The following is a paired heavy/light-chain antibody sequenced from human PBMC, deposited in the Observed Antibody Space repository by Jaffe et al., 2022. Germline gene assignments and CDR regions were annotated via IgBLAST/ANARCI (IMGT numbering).Heavy chain of an antibody. Sequence: EVQLVESGGGLVKPGGSLRLSCAASGFTFSNAWMSWVRQAPGKGLEWVGRIKSKTDGGTTDYAAPVKGRFTISRDDSKNTLYLQMNSLKTEDTAVYYCTTQIRITIFGVVISGRGNSDYWGQGTLVTVSS. V-gene: IGHV3-15*01. D-gene: IGHD3-3*01. CDR2: IKSKTDGGTT. J-gene: IGHJ4*02. CDR3: TTQIRITIFGVVISGRGNSDY. CDR1: GFTFSNAW.
Light chain of an antibody. J-gene: IGLJ1*01. CDR3: QSYDSSNHV. V-gene: IGLV6-57*01. CDR2: EDN. CDR1: SGSIASNY. Sequence: NFMLTQPHSVSESPGKTVTISCTRSSGSIASNYVQWYQQRPGSSPTTVIYEDNQRPSGVPDRFSGSIDSSSNSASLTISGLKTEDEADYYCQSYDSSNHVFGTGTKVTVL.